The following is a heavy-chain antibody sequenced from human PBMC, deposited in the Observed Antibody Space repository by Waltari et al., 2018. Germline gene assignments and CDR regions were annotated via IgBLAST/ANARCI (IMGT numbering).Heavy chain of an antibody. V-gene: IGHV3-53*04. D-gene: IGHD6-19*01. CDR2: IYSGGST. J-gene: IGHJ1*01. CDR1: GFTVSSNY. CDR3: ARDTAWLYFQH. Sequence: EVQLVESGGGLVKPGGSLRLSCAASGFTVSSNYMSWVRQAPGKGLEWVSVIYSGGSTYYADSVKGRFTISRHNSKNTLYLQMNSLRDEDTAVYYCARDTAWLYFQHWGQGTLVTVSS.